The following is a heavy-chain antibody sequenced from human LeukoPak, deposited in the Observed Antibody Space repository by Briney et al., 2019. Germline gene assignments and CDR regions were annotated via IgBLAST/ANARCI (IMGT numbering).Heavy chain of an antibody. J-gene: IGHJ4*02. Sequence: GGSLRLSCAASGFTFSSYAMSWVRQAPGKGLEWVSAISGSGGSTYYADSVKGRFTISRDNSKNTLYLQMNSLKAEDTAVYYCAKGNYDILTGLFDYWGQGTLVTVSP. CDR1: GFTFSSYA. CDR3: AKGNYDILTGLFDY. V-gene: IGHV3-23*01. CDR2: ISGSGGST. D-gene: IGHD3-9*01.